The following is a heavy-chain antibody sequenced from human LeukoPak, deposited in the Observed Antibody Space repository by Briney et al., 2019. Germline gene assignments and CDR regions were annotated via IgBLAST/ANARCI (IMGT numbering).Heavy chain of an antibody. CDR2: ISNSGNTI. D-gene: IGHD1-1*01. Sequence: GGSVRLSCGASGFTFSSYEMNWVRQAPGKGREWVSYISNSGNTIFYADSVKGRFTISRDNGKNSLYLQMNSLRAEDTAVYYCARVFSNPTGNDYWGQGTLVTVSS. CDR3: ARVFSNPTGNDY. CDR1: GFTFSSYE. V-gene: IGHV3-48*03. J-gene: IGHJ4*02.